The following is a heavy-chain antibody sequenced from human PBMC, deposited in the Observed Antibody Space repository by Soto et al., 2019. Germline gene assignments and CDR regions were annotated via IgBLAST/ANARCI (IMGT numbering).Heavy chain of an antibody. CDR2: ISGRGFKK. CDR1: GFIFENFG. Sequence: GGSLRLSCAASGFIFENFGMSWVRQAPGKGREWISSISGRGFKKYYADSVKGRFTISRDNSKSTVYLELNNLSAEDTAVYHCAKNQGVELVPLATVDWFDPWGQGSVVTVSS. CDR3: AKNQGVELVPLATVDWFDP. J-gene: IGHJ5*02. D-gene: IGHD1-26*01. V-gene: IGHV3-23*01.